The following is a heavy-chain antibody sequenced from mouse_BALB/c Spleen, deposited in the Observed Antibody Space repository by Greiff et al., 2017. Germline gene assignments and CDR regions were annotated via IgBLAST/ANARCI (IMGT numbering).Heavy chain of an antibody. D-gene: IGHD2-1*01. CDR3: ARKGNYPSWFAY. Sequence: EVKLQESGPELMKPGASVKISCKASGYSFTSYYMHWVKQSHGKSLEWIGYIDPFNGGTSYNQKFKGKATLTVDKSSSTAYMHLSSLTSEDSAVYYCARKGNYPSWFAYWGQGTLVTVSA. CDR2: IDPFNGGT. J-gene: IGHJ3*01. CDR1: GYSFTSYY. V-gene: IGHV1S135*01.